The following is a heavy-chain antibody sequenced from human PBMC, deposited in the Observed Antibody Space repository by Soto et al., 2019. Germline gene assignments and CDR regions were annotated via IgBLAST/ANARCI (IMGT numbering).Heavy chain of an antibody. D-gene: IGHD3-10*01. J-gene: IGHJ4*02. V-gene: IGHV3-23*01. CDR1: GYTFSSYA. CDR2: ISGSGGST. CDR3: AKSWFGEFHFDF. Sequence: EVQLLESGGGLVQPGGSVRLSCAGSGYTFSSYAMSWVRQAPGKGLEWVSGISGSGGSTYYAASVKGRFTISRDNSKNMLYLQMNSLRAEDTAVYYCAKSWFGEFHFDFWGQGTLVTFSS.